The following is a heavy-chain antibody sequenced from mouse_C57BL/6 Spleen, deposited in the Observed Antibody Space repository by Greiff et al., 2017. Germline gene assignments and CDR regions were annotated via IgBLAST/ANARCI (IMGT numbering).Heavy chain of an antibody. Sequence: EVKLMESGGGLVKPGGSLKLSCAASGFTFSDYGMHWVRQAPEKGLEWVAYISSGSSTIYYADTVKGRVTISRDTAKNTLFLQMTSLRSEDTAMYYCARSDYDGYFDYWGQGTTLTVSS. D-gene: IGHD2-4*01. CDR2: ISSGSSTI. V-gene: IGHV5-17*01. J-gene: IGHJ2*01. CDR3: ARSDYDGYFDY. CDR1: GFTFSDYG.